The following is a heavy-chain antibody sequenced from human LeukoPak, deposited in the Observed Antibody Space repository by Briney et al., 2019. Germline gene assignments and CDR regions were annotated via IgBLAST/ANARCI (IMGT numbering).Heavy chain of an antibody. V-gene: IGHV1-2*02. J-gene: IGHJ4*02. Sequence: ASVKVSCKASGYTFTGYYMHWVRQAPGQGLEWMGWVNPNSGGTNYAQKFQGRVTMTRDTSISTAYMELSRLRSDDTAVYYCAGDIVATILSPYYDYWGQGTLVTVSS. CDR3: AGDIVATILSPYYDY. D-gene: IGHD5-12*01. CDR1: GYTFTGYY. CDR2: VNPNSGGT.